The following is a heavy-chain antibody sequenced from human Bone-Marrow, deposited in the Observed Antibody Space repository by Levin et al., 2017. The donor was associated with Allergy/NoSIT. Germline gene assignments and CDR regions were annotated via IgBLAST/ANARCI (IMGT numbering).Heavy chain of an antibody. CDR1: GGSFSGYY. Sequence: SETLSLTCAVYGGSFSGYYWSWIRQPPGKGLEWIGEINHSGSTNYNPSLKSRVTISVDTSKNQFSLKLSSVTAADTAVYYCAGNTIAAAANNDAFDSWGQGTMVTVSS. J-gene: IGHJ3*02. CDR3: AGNTIAAAANNDAFDS. D-gene: IGHD6-13*01. V-gene: IGHV4-34*01. CDR2: INHSGST.